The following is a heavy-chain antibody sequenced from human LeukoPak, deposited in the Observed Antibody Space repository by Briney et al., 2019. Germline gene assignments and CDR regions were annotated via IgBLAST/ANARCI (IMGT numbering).Heavy chain of an antibody. Sequence: GGSLRLSCAASRFTFSDYYMDWVRQAPGKGLEWVGRVRNKANRYTTEYAASVRGRFTISRDESKNSLYLEVNSLKTEDTAVYYCASGYNSFDIWGQGTTVTVSS. CDR3: ASGYNSFDI. CDR1: RFTFSDYY. J-gene: IGHJ3*02. CDR2: VRNKANRYTT. V-gene: IGHV3-72*01. D-gene: IGHD5-18*01.